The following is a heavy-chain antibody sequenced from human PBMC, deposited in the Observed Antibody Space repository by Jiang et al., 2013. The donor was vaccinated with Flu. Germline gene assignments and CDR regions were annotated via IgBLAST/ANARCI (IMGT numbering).Heavy chain of an antibody. J-gene: IGHJ5*02. CDR2: INTDTGHP. Sequence: QSGSELKKPGASVKVSCKASGYTFTSYAMNWVRQAPGQGLEWMGWINTDTGHPTYAQGFTGRFVFSLDTSVSTAYLQISSLKADDTAVYYCARDKGMMVRGVVVGGWFDPWGQGTWSPSPQ. CDR1: GYTFTSYA. CDR3: ARDKGMMVRGVVVGGWFDP. V-gene: IGHV7-4-1*02. D-gene: IGHD3-10*01.